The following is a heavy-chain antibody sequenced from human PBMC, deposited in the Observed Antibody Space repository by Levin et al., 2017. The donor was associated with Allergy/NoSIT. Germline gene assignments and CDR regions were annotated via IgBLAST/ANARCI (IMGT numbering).Heavy chain of an antibody. J-gene: IGHJ6*02. CDR1: GILFSSYD. CDR2: ISAGGNYI. V-gene: IGHV3-21*01. CDR3: AGWAMSHYDRGAFDYFYYAMDV. D-gene: IGHD3-22*01. Sequence: GGSLRLSCAASGILFSSYDMNWVRQAPGKGLEWVSSISAGGNYIYYADSVKGRFTISRDNAKNSLFLQMNSLRAEAAAVYYCAGWAMSHYDRGAFDYFYYAMDVWGRGTTVTVSS.